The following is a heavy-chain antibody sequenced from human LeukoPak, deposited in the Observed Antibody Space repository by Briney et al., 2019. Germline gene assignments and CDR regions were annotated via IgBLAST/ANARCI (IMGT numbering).Heavy chain of an antibody. Sequence: PGGSLRLSCAASGFTFSSYAMSWVRQAPEKGLEWVSALSGSGGNTYYADSVKGRFTISRDNSKNTLYLQMNSLRAEDTAVYYCARDPLEAAFDIWGQGTMVTVSS. CDR3: ARDPLEAAFDI. V-gene: IGHV3-23*01. D-gene: IGHD1-1*01. CDR2: LSGSGGNT. J-gene: IGHJ3*02. CDR1: GFTFSSYA.